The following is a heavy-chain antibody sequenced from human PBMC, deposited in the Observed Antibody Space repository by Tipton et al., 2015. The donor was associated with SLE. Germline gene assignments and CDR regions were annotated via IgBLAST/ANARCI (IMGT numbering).Heavy chain of an antibody. CDR3: ARQAYLCSTTSCPMNPDAFDI. J-gene: IGHJ3*02. CDR1: GGSISSSSYH. CDR2: IYYSGST. D-gene: IGHD2-2*01. Sequence: TLSLTCIVSGGSISSSSYHWGWIRQPPGKGLEWIGSIYYSGSTYYNPSLKSRVTISVDTSKKHFSLNLRSVTAADTAVYFCARQAYLCSTTSCPMNPDAFDIWGQGTMVTVSS. V-gene: IGHV4-39*01.